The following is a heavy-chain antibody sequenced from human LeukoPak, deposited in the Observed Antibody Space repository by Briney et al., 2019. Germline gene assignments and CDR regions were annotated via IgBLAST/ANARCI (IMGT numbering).Heavy chain of an antibody. J-gene: IGHJ3*02. CDR1: GGSISSYY. D-gene: IGHD3-9*01. V-gene: IGHV4-59*01. CDR3: ARARYVNSFYAFDI. CDR2: LSKSGNT. Sequence: SETLSVTRTVSGGSISSYYWSWIRLPPGKGLEWIGYLSKSGNTNYSPSLKSRGTIFGDTSKNQFFLKLSSVTAADTAVYYCARARYVNSFYAFDIWGQGTLVTVSS.